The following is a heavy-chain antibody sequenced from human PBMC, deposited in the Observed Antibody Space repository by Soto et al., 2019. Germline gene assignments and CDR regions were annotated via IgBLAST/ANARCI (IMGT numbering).Heavy chain of an antibody. J-gene: IGHJ4*02. CDR3: ARDKITGLFDY. Sequence: QVQLQQGGGGLLKPSETLSLTCAVYGGSFSGYYWTWIRQPPGTGLEWIGEINHSGSTNYNPSLKSRVTISVDTSKNQFSLKLTSVTAADTAVYYCARDKITGLFDYWGQGTLVTVSS. V-gene: IGHV4-34*01. D-gene: IGHD2-8*02. CDR2: INHSGST. CDR1: GGSFSGYY.